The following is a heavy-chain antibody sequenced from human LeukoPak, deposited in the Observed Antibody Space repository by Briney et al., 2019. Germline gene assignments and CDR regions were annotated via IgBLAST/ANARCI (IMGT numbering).Heavy chain of an antibody. CDR2: IWYDGSNK. CDR3: ARDHGSGWSNFHYYGMDV. Sequence: QPGRSLRLSCAASGFTFSSHGMHWVRQAPGKGLEWVAVIWYDGSNKYYADSVKGRFTISRDNSKNTLYLQMNSLRAEDTAVYYCARDHGSGWSNFHYYGMDVWGQGTTVTVSS. CDR1: GFTFSSHG. V-gene: IGHV3-33*01. J-gene: IGHJ6*02. D-gene: IGHD6-19*01.